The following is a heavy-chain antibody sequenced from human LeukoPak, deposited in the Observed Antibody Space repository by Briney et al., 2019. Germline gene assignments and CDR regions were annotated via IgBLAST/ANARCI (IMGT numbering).Heavy chain of an antibody. J-gene: IGHJ4*02. CDR2: ISSSSSSI. V-gene: IGHV3-21*01. Sequence: GGSLRLSCAGSGFTFSDYAISWVRQAPGKGLEWVSSISSSSSSIYYADSVKGRFTISRDNAKNSLYLQMSSLRAEDTAVYYCARDTYGDYWGQGTLVTVSS. D-gene: IGHD4-17*01. CDR1: GFTFSDYA. CDR3: ARDTYGDY.